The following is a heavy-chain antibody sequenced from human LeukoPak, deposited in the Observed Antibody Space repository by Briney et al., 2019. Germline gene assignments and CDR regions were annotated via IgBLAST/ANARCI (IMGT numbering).Heavy chain of an antibody. D-gene: IGHD6-19*01. CDR1: GFSFSNYA. J-gene: IGHJ4*02. CDR2: ISGSGGST. Sequence: GGSLRLSCVSSGFSFSNYAMSWVRQAPGKGLEWVSSISGSGGSTHYADSVKGRFTISRDNSKNTLYLQMNSLRAEDTAVYYCAKDPSSGWYRYFDYWGQGTLVTVSS. V-gene: IGHV3-23*01. CDR3: AKDPSSGWYRYFDY.